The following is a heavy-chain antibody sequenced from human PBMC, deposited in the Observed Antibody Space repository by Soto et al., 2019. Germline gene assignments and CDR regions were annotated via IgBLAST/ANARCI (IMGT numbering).Heavy chain of an antibody. V-gene: IGHV3-23*01. D-gene: IGHD6-19*01. CDR3: AKNRITGVAGTSCWFGP. CDR2: ISVSGDTT. CDR1: GFIFSNYD. Sequence: EGQLLESGGGLLQPGGSLRLSCAASGFIFSNYDMSWVRQAPGKGLEWVSAISVSGDTTYYADSVKGRFTISRDNSKNTLYLQMNTLRAEDTAVYYCAKNRITGVAGTSCWFGPWGQGTLVTVSS. J-gene: IGHJ5*02.